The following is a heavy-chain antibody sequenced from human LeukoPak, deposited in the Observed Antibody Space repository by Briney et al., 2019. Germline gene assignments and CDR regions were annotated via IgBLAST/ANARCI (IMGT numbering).Heavy chain of an antibody. V-gene: IGHV4-39*07. CDR3: ARPGAPYYYYYMDV. J-gene: IGHJ6*03. D-gene: IGHD3-10*01. CDR2: IYYSGST. Sequence: SETLSLTCTVSGGSISSSSYYWGWIRQPPGKGLEWIGSIYYSGSTYYNPSLKSRVTISVDTSKNQFSLKLSSVTAADTAVYYCARPGAPYYYYYMDVWGKGTTVTVSS. CDR1: GGSISSSSYY.